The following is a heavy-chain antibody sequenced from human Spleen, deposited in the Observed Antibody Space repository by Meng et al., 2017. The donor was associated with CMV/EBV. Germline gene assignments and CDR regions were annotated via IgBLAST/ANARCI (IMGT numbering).Heavy chain of an antibody. V-gene: IGHV1-18*01. CDR3: AREPVSGDSPY. CDR1: GYPFNEYG. CDR2: ISAHNGNI. D-gene: IGHD1-26*01. J-gene: IGHJ4*02. Sequence: ASVKVSCKASGYPFNEYGFSWVRQAPGQGLEWMGWISAHNGNIKYAQKFQGRVTMTTDTSTSTAYMELRGLKSDDSAMYYCAREPVSGDSPYWGQGTQVTVSS.